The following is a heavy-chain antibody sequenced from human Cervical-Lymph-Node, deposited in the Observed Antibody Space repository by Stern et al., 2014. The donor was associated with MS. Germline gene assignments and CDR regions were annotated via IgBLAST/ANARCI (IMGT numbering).Heavy chain of an antibody. D-gene: IGHD3-3*01. Sequence: QITLKDSGPTLVKPTQTLTLTCTFSGFSLSTSGVGVGWIRQPPGKAMEWLALIYWDADKRYSPSLKSRRTITKDTSKNQVVLTMTNMDPVDTATYYCAHAIPYDFWSGYYPTAFDYWGQGTLVTVSS. V-gene: IGHV2-5*02. J-gene: IGHJ4*02. CDR3: AHAIPYDFWSGYYPTAFDY. CDR1: GFSLSTSGVG. CDR2: IYWDADK.